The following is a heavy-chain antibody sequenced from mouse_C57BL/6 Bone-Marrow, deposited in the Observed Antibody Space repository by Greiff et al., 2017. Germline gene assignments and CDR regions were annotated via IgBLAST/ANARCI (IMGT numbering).Heavy chain of an antibody. J-gene: IGHJ1*03. V-gene: IGHV1-69*01. CDR1: GYTFTSYW. CDR2: IDPSDSYT. CDR3: ARSGSSSHVDV. Sequence: QVQLQQPGAELVMPGASVKLSCKASGYTFTSYWMHWVKQRPGQGLEWIGEIDPSDSYTNYNQKFKGKSTLTVDKSSSTAYMQLSSLTSEDSAVYYCARSGSSSHVDVWGTGTTVTVSS. D-gene: IGHD1-1*01.